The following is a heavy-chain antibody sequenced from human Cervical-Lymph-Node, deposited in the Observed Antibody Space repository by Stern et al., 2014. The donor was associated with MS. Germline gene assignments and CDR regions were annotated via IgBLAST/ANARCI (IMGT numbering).Heavy chain of an antibody. Sequence: QVQLVQSGGGLVKPGGSLRLSCAASGFTFSDYYMSWIRQAPGKGLEWVSYISTSGSTIYYADSVKGRFTISRDNAKNSLYLQMNSLRAEDTAVYYCARDSDILTGNYYYGMDVWGQGTTVTVSS. J-gene: IGHJ6*02. CDR1: GFTFSDYY. CDR2: ISTSGSTI. CDR3: ARDSDILTGNYYYGMDV. V-gene: IGHV3-11*01. D-gene: IGHD3-9*01.